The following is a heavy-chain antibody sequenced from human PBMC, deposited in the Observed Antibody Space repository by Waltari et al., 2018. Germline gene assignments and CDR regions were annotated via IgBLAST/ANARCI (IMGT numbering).Heavy chain of an antibody. V-gene: IGHV3-66*01. J-gene: IGHJ4*02. CDR1: GFTVSNNY. Sequence: EVQLVESGGGLVQPGESLRRSCAASGFTVSNNYIRWGRQAPGKGLEGVSVIYSGGSTQYADSLKGRFTITRDSSKNTLYLQMNSLRVEDTAVYYCATSPGGGGFWGQGTLVTVSS. D-gene: IGHD2-21*01. CDR3: ATSPGGGGF. CDR2: IYSGGST.